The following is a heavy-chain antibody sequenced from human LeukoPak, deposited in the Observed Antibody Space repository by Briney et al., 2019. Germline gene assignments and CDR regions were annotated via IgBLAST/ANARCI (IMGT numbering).Heavy chain of an antibody. J-gene: IGHJ4*02. CDR2: IWYDGSNK. V-gene: IGHV3-33*06. Sequence: GRSLRLSCAASGFTFSSYGMHWVRQAPGKGLEWVAVIWYDGSNKYYADSVKGRFTISRDNSKNTLYLQMNSLRAEDTAVYYCAKELAVAGGFFDYWGQGTLVTVSS. D-gene: IGHD6-19*01. CDR3: AKELAVAGGFFDY. CDR1: GFTFSSYG.